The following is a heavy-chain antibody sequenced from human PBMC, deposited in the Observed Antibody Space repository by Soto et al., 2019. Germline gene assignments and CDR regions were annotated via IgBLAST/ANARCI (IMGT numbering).Heavy chain of an antibody. J-gene: IGHJ4*02. V-gene: IGHV3-23*01. CDR3: AKHQIPEFDY. D-gene: IGHD2-2*02. CDR2: ISGRGGVT. CDR1: GFTFSTNS. Sequence: GSLRLSCAASGFTFSTNSMSWVRQAPEKGLEWVSTISGRGGVTYYADSVKGRFTISRDNSKNTLYLQMNSLRAEDTAVYYCAKHQIPEFDYWGQGTLVTVSS.